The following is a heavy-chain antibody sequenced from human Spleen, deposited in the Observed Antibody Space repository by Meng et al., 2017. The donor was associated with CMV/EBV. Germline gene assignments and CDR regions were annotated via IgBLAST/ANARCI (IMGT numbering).Heavy chain of an antibody. CDR1: GGSISSSSYY. D-gene: IGHD3-3*01. Sequence: GSLRLSCTVSGGSISSSSYYWGWIRQPPGKGLEWIGSIYYSGSTYYNPSLKSRVTISVDTSKNQFSLKLSSVTAADTAVYYCARVWGSTIFGVVIIRPGYYYGMDVWGQGTTVTVSS. J-gene: IGHJ6*02. CDR3: ARVWGSTIFGVVIIRPGYYYGMDV. V-gene: IGHV4-39*07. CDR2: IYYSGST.